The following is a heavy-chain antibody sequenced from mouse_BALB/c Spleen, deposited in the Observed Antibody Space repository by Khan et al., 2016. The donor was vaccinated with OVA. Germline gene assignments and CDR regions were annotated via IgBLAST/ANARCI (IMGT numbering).Heavy chain of an antibody. D-gene: IGHD1-1*01. CDR1: GYTFTTFW. CDR3: ATACHYGSNYYFGLDY. V-gene: IGHV1-7*01. Sequence: QVQLKQSGTELAKPGASVKMSCKASGYTFTTFWMHWIKQRPGQGLEWIGYINPTTGYSEYSQKFKDKATLTADKSSSTAYMQLSRLTSEDSAVYYCATACHYGSNYYFGLDYWGQGTSVTVSS. CDR2: INPTTGYS. J-gene: IGHJ4*01.